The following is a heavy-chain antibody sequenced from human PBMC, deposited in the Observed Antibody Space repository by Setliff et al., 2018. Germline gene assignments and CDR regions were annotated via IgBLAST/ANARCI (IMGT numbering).Heavy chain of an antibody. D-gene: IGHD2-21*02. J-gene: IGHJ4*02. Sequence: SSETLSLTCAVYGGSFSGYYWSWIRQPPGKRLEWIGEIIHTGSINYNPSLKSRLAISRDTSKNQVSLKLNSVTATDTAVYYCARDLGHGGDSDYWGQGILVTVSS. CDR3: ARDLGHGGDSDY. CDR2: IIHTGSI. CDR1: GGSFSGYY. V-gene: IGHV4-34*12.